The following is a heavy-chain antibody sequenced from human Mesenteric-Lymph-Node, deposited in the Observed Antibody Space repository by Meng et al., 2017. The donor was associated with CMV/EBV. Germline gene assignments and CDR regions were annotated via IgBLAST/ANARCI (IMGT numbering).Heavy chain of an antibody. D-gene: IGHD6-13*01. Sequence: GESLKISCAASGFIFSGYYMSWIRQAPGKGLEWVSYISSSGSTIYYADSVKGRFTISRDNAKNSLYLQMNSLRAEDTAVYYCVPRGDSSSWYFDYWGQGTLVTVSS. J-gene: IGHJ4*02. CDR1: GFIFSGYY. V-gene: IGHV3-11*01. CDR2: ISSSGSTI. CDR3: VPRGDSSSWYFDY.